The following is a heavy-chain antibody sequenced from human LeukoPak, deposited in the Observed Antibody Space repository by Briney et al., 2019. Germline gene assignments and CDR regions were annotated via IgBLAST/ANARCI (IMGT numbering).Heavy chain of an antibody. CDR3: ARVGALSSSFLIY. V-gene: IGHV3-48*03. CDR1: GFTFSSYE. Sequence: PGGSLRLSCAASGFTFSSYEMNWVRQAPGKGLEWVSSISRSATTIYYADSVKGRFTISRDNAKNSLYLQMNSLRAEDTAVYFCARVGALSSSFLIYWSQEPLLTVSS. J-gene: IGHJ4*02. D-gene: IGHD6-13*01. CDR2: ISRSATTI.